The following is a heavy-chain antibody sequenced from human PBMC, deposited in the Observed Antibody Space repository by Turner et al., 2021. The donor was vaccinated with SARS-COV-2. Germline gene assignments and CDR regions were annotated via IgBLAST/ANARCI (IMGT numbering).Heavy chain of an antibody. CDR2: ISYDGSNK. V-gene: IGHV3-30*04. J-gene: IGHJ4*02. CDR3: ARWGIAAADTSFDY. Sequence: QVQLVESGGGVVQPGRSLRLSCAASGFTFSSYAMHGVRRAPGKGLEWVAVISYDGSNKYYADSVKGRFTISRDNSKNTLYLQMNSLRAEDTAVYYCARWGIAAADTSFDYWGQGTLVTVSS. D-gene: IGHD6-13*01. CDR1: GFTFSSYA.